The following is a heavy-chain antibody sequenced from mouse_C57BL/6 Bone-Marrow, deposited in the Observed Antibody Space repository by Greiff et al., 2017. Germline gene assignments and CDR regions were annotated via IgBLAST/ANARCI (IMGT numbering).Heavy chain of an antibody. Sequence: QVQLQQPGAELVKPGASVKLSCKASGYTFTSYWMHWVKQRPGQGLEWIGMIHPNSGSTNYNEKFKSKATLTVDKSSSPAYMQLSCLPSVDSAVYYCAGQLRFDYWGQGTTLTVSA. CDR1: GYTFTSYW. CDR3: AGQLRFDY. J-gene: IGHJ2*01. V-gene: IGHV1-64*01. D-gene: IGHD2-4*01. CDR2: IHPNSGST.